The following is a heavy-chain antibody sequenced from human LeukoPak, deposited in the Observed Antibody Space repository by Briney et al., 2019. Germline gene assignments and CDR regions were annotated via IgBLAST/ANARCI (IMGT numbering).Heavy chain of an antibody. CDR3: AKDSPRNYGDFDY. D-gene: IGHD4-17*01. Sequence: HPGGSLRLSCAASGFTFSSYGMSWVRQTPGKGLEWVSSLSGSGGSTYYADSVKGRFTISRDNSKNTLYLQMNSLRAEDTAVYYCAKDSPRNYGDFDYWGQGTLVTVSS. CDR1: GFTFSSYG. CDR2: LSGSGGST. V-gene: IGHV3-23*01. J-gene: IGHJ4*02.